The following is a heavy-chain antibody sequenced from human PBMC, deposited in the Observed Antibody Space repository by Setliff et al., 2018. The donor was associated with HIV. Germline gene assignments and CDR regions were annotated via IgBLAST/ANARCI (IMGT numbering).Heavy chain of an antibody. CDR2: IRNKANGGTT. J-gene: IGHJ4*02. D-gene: IGHD6-25*01. V-gene: IGHV3-72*01. CDR3: TTGYTSAPHDNY. Sequence: GGSLRLSCVVSGFIFSDHYIDWVRQAPGKGLEWVARIRNKANGGTTEYVASVKGRFTISRDDSKGIAYLQMNSLKTEDTAVYYCTTGYTSAPHDNYWGQGTLVTVSS. CDR1: GFIFSDHY.